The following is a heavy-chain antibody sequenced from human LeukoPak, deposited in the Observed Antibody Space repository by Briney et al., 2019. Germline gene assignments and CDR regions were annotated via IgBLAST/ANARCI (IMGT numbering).Heavy chain of an antibody. Sequence: GGSLRLACAAAGFTFGSNWMHWVRQAQGKGLVWVSRINSDVGSTNYADSVTGRFTICRDNAKKPPYLQTNCLRTEDTAVYYRVSDLLSGYGGQGTLVT. V-gene: IGHV3-74*01. J-gene: IGHJ4*02. CDR1: GFTFGSNW. D-gene: IGHD2-15*01. CDR2: INSDVGST. CDR3: VSDLLSGY.